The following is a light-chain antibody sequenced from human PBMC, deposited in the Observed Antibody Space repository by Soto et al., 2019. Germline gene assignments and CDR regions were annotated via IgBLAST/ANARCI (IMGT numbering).Light chain of an antibody. CDR3: TSWTSGASCV. J-gene: IGLJ1*01. CDR1: SSDVGAYNY. Sequence: QSVLTQPASVSGSPGQSITISCAGTSSDVGAYNYVSWYQHHPGKAPKLMIYDVNNRPSGDSNRFSGSKSGNTASLTISGLYVEEEADYDCTSWTSGASCVFR. V-gene: IGLV2-14*03. CDR2: DVN.